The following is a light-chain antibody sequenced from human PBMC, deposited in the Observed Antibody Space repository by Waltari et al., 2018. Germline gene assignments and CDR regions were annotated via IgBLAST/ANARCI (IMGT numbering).Light chain of an antibody. J-gene: IGLJ2*01. CDR3: SSYGGTYFV. CDR1: SNDVGGYHY. CDR2: DVT. V-gene: IGLV2-11*01. Sequence: QSALTQPRSVSGSPGQSVTISCTGTSNDVGGYHYVSWYQHHPGEVPKLMIYDVTQRPSGVPDRFSGSKSGNTASLTISGRQADDEADYYCSSYGGTYFVFGGGTRLTVL.